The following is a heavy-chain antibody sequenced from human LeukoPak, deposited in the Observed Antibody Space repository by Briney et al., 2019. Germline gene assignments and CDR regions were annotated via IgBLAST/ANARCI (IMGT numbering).Heavy chain of an antibody. CDR3: ARDRYYDSSGYYPFDY. V-gene: IGHV1-46*01. J-gene: IGHJ4*02. Sequence: ASVKVSCKASGYTFTSYYMHWVRRAPGQGLEWMGIINPSGGSTSYAQKFQGRATMTRDTSTSTVYMERSSLRSEDTAVYYCARDRYYDSSGYYPFDYWGQGTLVTVSS. CDR1: GYTFTSYY. D-gene: IGHD3-22*01. CDR2: INPSGGST.